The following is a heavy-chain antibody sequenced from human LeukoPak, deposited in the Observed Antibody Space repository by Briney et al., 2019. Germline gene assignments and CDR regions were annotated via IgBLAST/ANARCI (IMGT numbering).Heavy chain of an antibody. CDR2: ISSSSSYI. J-gene: IGHJ6*03. CDR1: GFTFSSYS. V-gene: IGHV3-21*01. Sequence: GGSLRLXCAASGFTFSSYSMNWVRQAPGKELEWVSSISSSSSYIYYADSVKGRFTISRDNAKNSLYLQMNSLRAEDTAVYYCALYDFWSYYYMDVWGKGTTVTVSS. CDR3: ALYDFWSYYYMDV. D-gene: IGHD3-3*01.